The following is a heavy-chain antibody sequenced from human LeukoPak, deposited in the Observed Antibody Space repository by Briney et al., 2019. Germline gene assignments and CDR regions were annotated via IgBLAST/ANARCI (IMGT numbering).Heavy chain of an antibody. CDR2: ISYDGSNK. CDR1: GFTFSSYG. Sequence: GGSLRLSCAASGFTFSSYGMHWVRQAPGKGLEWVAVISYDGSNKYYADSVKGRFTISRDNSKNTLYLQMNSLRAEDTAVYYCAKDQTAAAGTFDYWGQGTLVTVSS. CDR3: AKDQTAAAGTFDY. J-gene: IGHJ4*02. D-gene: IGHD6-13*01. V-gene: IGHV3-30*18.